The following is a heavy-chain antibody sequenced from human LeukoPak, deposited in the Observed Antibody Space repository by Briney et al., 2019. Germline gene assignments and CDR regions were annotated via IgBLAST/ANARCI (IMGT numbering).Heavy chain of an antibody. D-gene: IGHD2-21*01. CDR2: VPYDGSSK. Sequence: GGSLRLSWVASGFPFNNYGMHWVRRAPGKGLGWEAFVPYDGSSKYCLDSVKGQLTIPRDNSKHTLYLQMNSVRPEDTAAYYCAKEVDPVIGYYYVMDVWGKGTTVTVST. CDR3: AKEVDPVIGYYYVMDV. V-gene: IGHV3-30*02. CDR1: GFPFNNYG. J-gene: IGHJ6*04.